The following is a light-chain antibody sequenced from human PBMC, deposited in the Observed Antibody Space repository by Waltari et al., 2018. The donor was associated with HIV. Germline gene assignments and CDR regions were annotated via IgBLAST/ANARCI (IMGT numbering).Light chain of an antibody. V-gene: IGLV1-51*01. CDR3: GRWDGRLSGGI. J-gene: IGLJ2*01. CDR1: SSNFGNTR. CDR2: ENN. Sequence: QPVLTQPPPVSPSPAQAVTTSCSGSSSNFGNTRVSWYQQRPGSAPKLLIYENNKRPSGIPDRFSGSKATTSTTPGITGLQTGNEDDYYCGRWDGRLSGGIFGGGTKLTVL.